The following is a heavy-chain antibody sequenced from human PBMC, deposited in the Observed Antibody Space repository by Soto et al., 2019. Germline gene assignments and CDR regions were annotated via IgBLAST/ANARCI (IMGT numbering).Heavy chain of an antibody. CDR3: ARQRGYCSGGSCYSSPYYFEY. V-gene: IGHV1-69*02. J-gene: IGHJ4*02. CDR2: IIPILGIA. D-gene: IGHD2-15*01. Sequence: GASVKVSCKASGGTFGSYTISWVRQAPGQGLEWMGRIIPILGIANYAQKFQGRVTIAADKSTSTAYMELSSLRSEDTAVYYCARQRGYCSGGSCYSSPYYFEYWGQGGLVTVSS. CDR1: GGTFGSYT.